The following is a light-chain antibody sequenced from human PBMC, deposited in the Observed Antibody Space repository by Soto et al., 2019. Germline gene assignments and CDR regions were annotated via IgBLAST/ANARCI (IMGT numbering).Light chain of an antibody. CDR2: EVK. V-gene: IGLV2-8*01. CDR3: SSDAGSGILI. Sequence: QSALTQPPSASGSPGQSVTISCTGSSSDVGTYNFVSWYRQHPGNAPELLIYEVKKRPSGVPDRFSGSKSGNTASLTVSGLHSEDGADYSCSSDAGSGILIFGGGTKLTVL. CDR1: SSDVGTYNF. J-gene: IGLJ2*01.